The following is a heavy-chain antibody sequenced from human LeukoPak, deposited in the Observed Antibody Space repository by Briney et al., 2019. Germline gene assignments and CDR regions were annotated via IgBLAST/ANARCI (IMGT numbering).Heavy chain of an antibody. Sequence: SVKVSCKASGGTFSSYAISWVRQAPGHGLEWMGRIIPIFGIANYAQKFQGRVTITADKSTSAAYMELSSLRSEDTAVYYCASYPQSGDNWFDPWGQGTLVTVSS. J-gene: IGHJ5*02. D-gene: IGHD3-10*01. CDR3: ASYPQSGDNWFDP. CDR1: GGTFSSYA. CDR2: IIPIFGIA. V-gene: IGHV1-69*04.